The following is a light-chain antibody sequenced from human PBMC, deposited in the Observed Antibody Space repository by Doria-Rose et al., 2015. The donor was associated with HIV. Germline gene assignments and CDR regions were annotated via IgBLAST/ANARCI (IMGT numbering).Light chain of an antibody. J-gene: IGKJ5*01. CDR2: DAS. CDR3: QQYGTSRGT. V-gene: IGKV3-20*01. CDR1: QRVKSSY. Sequence: TQSPGTLSLSPGEGATLSCRASQRVKSSYLAWYQQKPDQTPRLLIYDASTSATGIPDRFSGSGSGADFTLTISRLEPEDVAVYYCQQYGTSRGTFGQGTRLEIK.